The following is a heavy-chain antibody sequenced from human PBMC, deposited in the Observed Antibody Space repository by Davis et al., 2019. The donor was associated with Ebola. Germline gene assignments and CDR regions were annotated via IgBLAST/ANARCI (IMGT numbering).Heavy chain of an antibody. CDR3: ARIVYSSGWSTGYYYGMDV. CDR1: GYTFTSYG. V-gene: IGHV1-18*01. Sequence: ASVKVSCKASGYTFTSYGISWVRQATGQGLEWMGWISAYNGNTNYAQKLQGRVTMTTDTSTSTAYMELRSLRSDDTAVYYCARIVYSSGWSTGYYYGMDVWGQGTTVTVSS. D-gene: IGHD6-19*01. J-gene: IGHJ6*02. CDR2: ISAYNGNT.